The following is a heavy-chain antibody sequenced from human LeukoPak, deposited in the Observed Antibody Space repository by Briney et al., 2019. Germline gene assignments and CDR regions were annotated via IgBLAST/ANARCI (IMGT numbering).Heavy chain of an antibody. CDR1: GFTFTTYW. D-gene: IGHD5-12*01. V-gene: IGHV3-7*01. Sequence: GGSLRLSCEASGFTFTTYWMGWVRQAPGKGLEWVASIKQDGSVKYYVDSVKGRFTISRDNAKNSLYLQMNSLRGEDTAVYYCVRGGAGATASDTFDIWGQGTMVTVSS. CDR2: IKQDGSVK. CDR3: VRGGAGATASDTFDI. J-gene: IGHJ3*02.